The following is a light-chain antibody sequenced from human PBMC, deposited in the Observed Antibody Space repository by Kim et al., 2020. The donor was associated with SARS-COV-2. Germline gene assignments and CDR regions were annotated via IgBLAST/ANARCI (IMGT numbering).Light chain of an antibody. CDR1: SLRSYY. V-gene: IGLV3-19*01. Sequence: SSELTQDPAVSVALGQTVRITCQGDSLRSYYASWYQQKPGQAPVLVIYGKNNRPSGIPDRFSGSSSGNTASLTITGAQAEDEADYYCNSRDSSGNHLWVFGGGTHLTVL. CDR3: NSRDSSGNHLWV. J-gene: IGLJ3*02. CDR2: GKN.